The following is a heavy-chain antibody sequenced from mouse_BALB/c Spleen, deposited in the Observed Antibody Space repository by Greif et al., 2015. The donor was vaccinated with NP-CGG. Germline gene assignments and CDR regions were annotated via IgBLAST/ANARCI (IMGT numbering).Heavy chain of an antibody. CDR1: GYTFTSYW. CDR2: IYPGNSDT. D-gene: IGHD2-3*01. CDR3: TRWGLYDGYRYFDY. Sequence: VQLQQSGTVLARPGASVKMSCKASGYTFTSYWMHWVKQRPGQGLEWIGAIYPGNSDTSYNQKFKGKAKLTAVTSTSTAYMELSSLTNEGSAVYYCTRWGLYDGYRYFDYWGQGTTLTVSS. V-gene: IGHV1-5*01. J-gene: IGHJ2*01.